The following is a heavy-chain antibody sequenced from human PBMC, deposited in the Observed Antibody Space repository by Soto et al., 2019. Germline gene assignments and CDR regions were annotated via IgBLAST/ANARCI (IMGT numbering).Heavy chain of an antibody. CDR1: GYSFTNYW. CDR3: ARQGHARDFDF. J-gene: IGHJ4*02. Sequence: EVQLVQSGAEVKKPGESLKISCKGSGYSFTNYWIGWVRQRPGKGLEWMGIIYPDDSDVRYSPSFQGQVTISVDKSISTAHLQWSSLKVSDTAMYFCARQGHARDFDFWGQGTLVTVSS. CDR2: IYPDDSDV. V-gene: IGHV5-51*01. D-gene: IGHD6-6*01.